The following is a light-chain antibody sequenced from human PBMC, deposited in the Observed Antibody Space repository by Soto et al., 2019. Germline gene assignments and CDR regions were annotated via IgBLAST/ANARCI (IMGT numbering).Light chain of an antibody. V-gene: IGKV3-20*01. CDR2: GAS. J-gene: IGKJ1*01. Sequence: EIALTQSPGTVSLSPGERATLSCRASQSVSSNFLAWYQQRPGQAPRLLIYGASSRATGIPDRFSGSGSGTDFTLTISRLEPEDFAVYYCQQYGRTPWTFGQGTKVDIK. CDR3: QQYGRTPWT. CDR1: QSVSSNF.